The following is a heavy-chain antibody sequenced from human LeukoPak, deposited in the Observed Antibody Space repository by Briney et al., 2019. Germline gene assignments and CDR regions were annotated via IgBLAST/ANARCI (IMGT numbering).Heavy chain of an antibody. V-gene: IGHV4-31*03. CDR1: GGSISSGGYY. D-gene: IGHD2-15*01. J-gene: IGHJ1*01. CDR2: IYYGGST. Sequence: SETLSLTCTVSGGSISSGGYYWTWIRQHPGKGLEWIGYIYYGGSTYYNPSLKSRVTISVDTSKNQFSLRLSSVTAADTAVYCRALGYCGGGSCYAREYFQHWGQGTLVTVSS. CDR3: ALGYCGGGSCYAREYFQH.